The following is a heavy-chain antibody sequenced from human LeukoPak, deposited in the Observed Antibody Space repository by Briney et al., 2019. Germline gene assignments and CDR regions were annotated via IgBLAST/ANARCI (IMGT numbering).Heavy chain of an antibody. V-gene: IGHV4-38-2*02. J-gene: IGHJ4*02. CDR3: ARGYEGLNNDY. D-gene: IGHD1/OR15-1a*01. CDR2: IYHSGST. Sequence: PSETLSLTCTVSGYSISSGYYWGWIRQPPGKGLEWIGSIYHSGSTYYNPSLKSRVTISVDTSKNQFSLKLSSVTAADTAVYYCARGYEGLNNDYWGQGTLVTVSS. CDR1: GYSISSGYY.